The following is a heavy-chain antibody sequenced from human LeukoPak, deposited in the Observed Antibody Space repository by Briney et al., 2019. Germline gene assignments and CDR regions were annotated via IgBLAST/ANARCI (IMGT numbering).Heavy chain of an antibody. J-gene: IGHJ5*02. CDR1: GFIVNSYA. CDR2: MYSDGVT. CDR3: ARDRAEGKTWVEFDP. Sequence: GGSLRLSCAASGFIVNSYAMSWVRQAPGKGLAWVSLMYSDGVTQYADSVKGRFTISRDNSKNTLYLQMNSLRDEDTAVYFCARDRAEGKTWVEFDPWGQGTLVTVSS. V-gene: IGHV3-66*02.